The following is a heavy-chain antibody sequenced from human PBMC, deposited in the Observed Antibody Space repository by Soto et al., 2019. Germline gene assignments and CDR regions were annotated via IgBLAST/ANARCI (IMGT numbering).Heavy chain of an antibody. CDR3: GRDGALGDTAVVDS. V-gene: IGHV3-33*01. CDR1: GFTFSTYG. Sequence: QVQLVESGGGVIQPGKSLRLSCAASGFTFSTYGMHWVRQAPGKGLEWVEVIWYDGSNKYHGDSLKGRFTISRDNSKNTLYLQINNLRAEDTAVYYCGRDGALGDTAVVDSWGQGTLLTVFS. J-gene: IGHJ5*01. CDR2: IWYDGSNK. D-gene: IGHD5-18*01.